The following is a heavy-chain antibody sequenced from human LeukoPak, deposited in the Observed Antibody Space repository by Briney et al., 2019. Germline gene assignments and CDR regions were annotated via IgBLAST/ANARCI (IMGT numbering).Heavy chain of an antibody. V-gene: IGHV4-34*01. CDR2: INHSGST. D-gene: IGHD2-21*01. CDR1: GGSFSGYC. J-gene: IGHJ6*02. Sequence: PSETLSLTCAVYGGSFSGYCWSWIRQPPGKGLEWIGEINHSGSTNYNPSLKSRVTISVDTSKNQFSLKLSSVTAADTAVYYCARDSYLFLYGMDVWGQGTTVTVSS. CDR3: ARDSYLFLYGMDV.